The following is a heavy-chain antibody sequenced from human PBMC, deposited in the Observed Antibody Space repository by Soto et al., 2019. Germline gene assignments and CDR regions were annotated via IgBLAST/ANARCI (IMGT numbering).Heavy chain of an antibody. D-gene: IGHD3-10*01. Sequence: ASVKGSCTASGYTFTFYHMHTLRQAPRQRLGGMGWIKPHSGGTNYAQKFQGWVTMTRETSISTAYMELSRLRSDDTAVYYCARDRIRITMVRGVISERAFDIWGQGTMVTVSS. V-gene: IGHV1-2*04. CDR1: GYTFTFYH. CDR2: IKPHSGGT. CDR3: ARDRIRITMVRGVISERAFDI. J-gene: IGHJ3*02.